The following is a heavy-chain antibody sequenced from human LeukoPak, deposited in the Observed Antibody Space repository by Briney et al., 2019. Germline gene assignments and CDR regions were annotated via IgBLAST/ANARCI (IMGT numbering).Heavy chain of an antibody. CDR1: GFTFSTYD. Sequence: PGGSLRLSCAASGFTFSTYDMHWVRQAPGKGLEWVAVISHGGSNKYHADSVKGRFTISRDNFKSTLYLQMNSLRAEDTAMYYCAKYRYCSGGSCYELDFWGQGTLVTVSS. CDR2: ISHGGSNK. D-gene: IGHD2-15*01. V-gene: IGHV3-30*18. J-gene: IGHJ4*02. CDR3: AKYRYCSGGSCYELDF.